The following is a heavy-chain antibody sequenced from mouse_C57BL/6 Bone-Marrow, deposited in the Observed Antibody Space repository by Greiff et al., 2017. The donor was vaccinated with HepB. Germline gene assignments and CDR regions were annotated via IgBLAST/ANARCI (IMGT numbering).Heavy chain of an antibody. CDR2: IYPGDGDT. J-gene: IGHJ2*01. D-gene: IGHD2-4*01. Sequence: VKLVESGAELVKPGASVKISCKASGYAFSSYWMNWVKQRPGKGLEWIGQIYPGDGDTNYNGKFKGKATLTADKSPSTAYMQLSSLTSEDSAVYFCARGDYDYLYFDYWGQGTTLTVSS. V-gene: IGHV1-80*01. CDR3: ARGDYDYLYFDY. CDR1: GYAFSSYW.